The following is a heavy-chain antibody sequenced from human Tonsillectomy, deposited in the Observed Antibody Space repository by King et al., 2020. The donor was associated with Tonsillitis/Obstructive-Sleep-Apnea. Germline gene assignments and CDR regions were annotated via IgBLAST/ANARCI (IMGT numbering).Heavy chain of an antibody. J-gene: IGHJ4*02. CDR1: GFTFSSYA. CDR2: ISGSGGSP. CDR3: AKDRSDIVVVPAAIGIDY. V-gene: IGHV3-23*04. Sequence: DVQLVESGGGLVQPGGSLSLSCAASGFTFSSYAMSWVRQAPGTGLEWVSAISGSGGSPYYADSVKGRFTSSRDNSKTTLYLQMNSLRAEDTAVYYCAKDRSDIVVVPAAIGIDYWGQGTLVTVSS. D-gene: IGHD2-2*02.